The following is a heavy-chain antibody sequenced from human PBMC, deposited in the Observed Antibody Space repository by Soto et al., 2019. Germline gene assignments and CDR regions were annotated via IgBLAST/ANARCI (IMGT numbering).Heavy chain of an antibody. CDR3: VRGPRGFCTAGVYVGWLEP. CDR2: VFSSGTS. D-gene: IGHD2-8*02. J-gene: IGHJ5*02. V-gene: IGHV4-59*01. Sequence: PSETLSLTCTVSGGSITSYYWSWIRQPPWKGLEWLGYVFSSGTSNYNPSVKSRVTISLDMSKSQVSLKLTAVTAADTAVYYCVRGPRGFCTAGVYVGWLEPWGQRTMVAV. CDR1: GGSITSYY.